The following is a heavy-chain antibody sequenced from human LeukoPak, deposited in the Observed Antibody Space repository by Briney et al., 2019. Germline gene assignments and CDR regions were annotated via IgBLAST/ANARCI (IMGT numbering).Heavy chain of an antibody. CDR2: FDPEDGET. Sequence: ASVKVSCKVSGYTLTELSMQWVRQAPGKGLEWMGGFDPEDGETIYAQKFQGRVTMTEDTSTDTAYMELSSLRSEDTAVYYCATAYGSGSYYILGRLRAGYFDYWGQGTLVTVSS. J-gene: IGHJ4*02. CDR1: GYTLTELS. V-gene: IGHV1-24*01. CDR3: ATAYGSGSYYILGRLRAGYFDY. D-gene: IGHD3-10*01.